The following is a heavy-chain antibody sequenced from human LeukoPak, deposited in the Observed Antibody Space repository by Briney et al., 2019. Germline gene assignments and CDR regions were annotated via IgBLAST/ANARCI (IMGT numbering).Heavy chain of an antibody. V-gene: IGHV3-74*01. CDR2: IKSDGST. CDR3: ARAPSEIGGYYPEYFRH. J-gene: IGHJ1*01. Sequence: PGGSLRLSCAASGFTFSTYWRHWVRQAPGKGLVWVSRIKSDGSTNYADSVKGRFTISRDNAKNTVSLQMNSLRPEDTGVYYCARAPSEIGGYYPEYFRHWGQGTLVTVSS. CDR1: GFTFSTYW. D-gene: IGHD3-22*01.